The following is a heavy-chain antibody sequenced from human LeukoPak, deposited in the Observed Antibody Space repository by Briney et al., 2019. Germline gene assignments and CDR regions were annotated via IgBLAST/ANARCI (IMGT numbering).Heavy chain of an antibody. CDR2: ISSSGGST. D-gene: IGHD6-13*01. CDR3: AKDKQQLASFDY. Sequence: GGSLRLSCAAAGFTFNSYGMSWVRQAPGKGLEWVSGISSSGGSTYYADSVKGRFTISRDNSKNTLYLQMNSLRAEDTAVYYCAKDKQQLASFDYWGQGTLVTVSS. V-gene: IGHV3-23*01. J-gene: IGHJ4*02. CDR1: GFTFNSYG.